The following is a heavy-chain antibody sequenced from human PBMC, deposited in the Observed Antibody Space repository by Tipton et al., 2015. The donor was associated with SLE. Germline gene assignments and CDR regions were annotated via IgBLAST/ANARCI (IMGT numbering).Heavy chain of an antibody. CDR3: ARLGSTTYLTLDGFYFDY. CDR1: GYSISPYY. D-gene: IGHD2/OR15-2a*01. J-gene: IGHJ4*02. CDR2: IHSSGTT. Sequence: TLSLTCTVSGYSISPYYWSWIRQTPGKGLEWIGYIHSSGTTNYSPSLNSRVTMSVDTSKNQFSLRLTSVTAADTAVYFCARLGSTTYLTLDGFYFDYWGQGTRVTVSS. V-gene: IGHV4-59*01.